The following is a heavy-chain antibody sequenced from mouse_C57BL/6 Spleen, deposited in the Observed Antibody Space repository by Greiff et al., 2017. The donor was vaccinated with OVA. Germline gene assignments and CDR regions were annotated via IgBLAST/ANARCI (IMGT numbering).Heavy chain of an antibody. V-gene: IGHV5-4*03. J-gene: IGHJ3*01. CDR3: AMDWEEGSGRFAY. CDR1: GFTFSSYA. D-gene: IGHD3-2*02. Sequence: EVMLVESGGGLVKPGGSLKLSCAASGFTFSSYAMSWVRQTPEKRLEWVATISDGGSYTYYPDNVKGRFTISRDNAKSNLYLQMSHLKSENTAMYYSAMDWEEGSGRFAYWGQGTLVTVAA. CDR2: ISDGGSYT.